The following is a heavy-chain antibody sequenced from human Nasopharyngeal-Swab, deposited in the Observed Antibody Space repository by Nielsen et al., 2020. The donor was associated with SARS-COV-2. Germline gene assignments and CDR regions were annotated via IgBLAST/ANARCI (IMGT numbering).Heavy chain of an antibody. CDR1: GYSFRTYG. V-gene: IGHV3-23*01. CDR3: ARPSSGSYWSSLDY. Sequence: GESLKISCVASGYSFRTYGMSWVRQAPGKGLEWVAAIVGSGDISGSGGNTYYADSVKGRFTISRDNSKNTLYLQMNSLRAEDTAVYYCARPSSGSYWSSLDYWGQGTLVTVSS. J-gene: IGHJ4*02. CDR2: IVGSGDISGSGGNT. D-gene: IGHD1-26*01.